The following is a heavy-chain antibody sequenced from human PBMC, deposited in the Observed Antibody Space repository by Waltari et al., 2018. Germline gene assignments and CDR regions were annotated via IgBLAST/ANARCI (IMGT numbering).Heavy chain of an antibody. V-gene: IGHV4-59*01. Sequence: QVQLQESGPKLVQPSETLSLTCTVSAGSISSYFWSWSRQPPGKGLEWIGYIHYSGNTNSDTSMKSRVTISMDTSKNQFSLKLSSATAADTAVYYCAAHLRQVTTEFAYWGQGTLVTVSS. J-gene: IGHJ4*02. CDR2: IHYSGNT. CDR3: AAHLRQVTTEFAY. D-gene: IGHD4-17*01. CDR1: AGSISSYF.